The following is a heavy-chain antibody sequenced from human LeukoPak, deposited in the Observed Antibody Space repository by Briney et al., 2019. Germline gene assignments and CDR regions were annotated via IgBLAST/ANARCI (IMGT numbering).Heavy chain of an antibody. J-gene: IGHJ4*02. D-gene: IGHD4/OR15-4a*01. CDR2: ISASGGMM. CDR3: ARHMVLSPCDY. V-gene: IGHV3-11*01. CDR1: GFRFDDYY. Sequence: PGGSLRLSCAASGFRFDDYYLSWIRQAPGKGLEWISFISASGGMMDHADSVKGRFTISRDSAKNSVYLEMNNLRAEDTAVYHCARHMVLSPCDYWGPGTLVTVSS.